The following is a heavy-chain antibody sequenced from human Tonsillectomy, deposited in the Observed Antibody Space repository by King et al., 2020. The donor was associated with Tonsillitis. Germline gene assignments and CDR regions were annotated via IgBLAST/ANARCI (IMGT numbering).Heavy chain of an antibody. V-gene: IGHV2-5*02. Sequence: ITLKESGPTLVKPTQTLTLTCTFSGFSLTTSGVGVGWIRQPPGKALEWLALIYWDDEKRYSPSLKSRLTITKDTSRNQVVLTMTNMDPVDTATYYCAHRQDFYDSSGYFDYWGQGTLVTVSS. D-gene: IGHD3-22*01. CDR1: GFSLTTSGVG. CDR3: AHRQDFYDSSGYFDY. CDR2: IYWDDEK. J-gene: IGHJ4*02.